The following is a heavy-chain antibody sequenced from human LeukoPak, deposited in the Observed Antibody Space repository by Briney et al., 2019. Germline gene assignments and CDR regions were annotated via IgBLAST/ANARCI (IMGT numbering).Heavy chain of an antibody. J-gene: IGHJ4*02. Sequence: SVKVSCKASGGTFSSYAMSWVRQAPGQGVEWMGGIIPIFGTANYAQKFQGRVTITADESTSTAYMELSSLRSEDTAVYYCARNYYDSRGYRADYWGQGTLVTVSS. D-gene: IGHD3-22*01. CDR2: IIPIFGTA. CDR3: ARNYYDSRGYRADY. V-gene: IGHV1-69*13. CDR1: GGTFSSYA.